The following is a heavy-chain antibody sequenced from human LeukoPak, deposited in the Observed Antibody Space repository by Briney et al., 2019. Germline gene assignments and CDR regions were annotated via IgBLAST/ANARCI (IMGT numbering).Heavy chain of an antibody. V-gene: IGHV3-74*01. Sequence: GGSLRLSCAASGFTFSTYWMHWVRQAPGKGLVWVSHINGDGSSTTYVDSVKGRFTISRDDAKNTVYLQMNSLRAEDTAVYYCGRDSRYTIDSWGQGTLVTVSS. J-gene: IGHJ4*02. CDR2: INGDGSST. CDR1: GFTFSTYW. D-gene: IGHD1-14*01. CDR3: GRDSRYTIDS.